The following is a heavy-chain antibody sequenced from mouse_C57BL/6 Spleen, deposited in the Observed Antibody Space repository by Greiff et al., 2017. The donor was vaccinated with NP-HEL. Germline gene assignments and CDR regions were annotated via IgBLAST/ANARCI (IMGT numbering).Heavy chain of an antibody. CDR1: GFTFSDYY. CDR2: INYDGSST. V-gene: IGHV5-16*01. Sequence: EVKVVESEGGLVQPGSSMKLSCTASGFTFSDYYMAWVRQVPEKGLEWVANINYDGSSTYYLDSLKSRFIISRDNAKNILYLQMSSLKSEDTATYYCARSDYYGSTDYWYFDVWGTGTTVTVSS. D-gene: IGHD1-1*01. J-gene: IGHJ1*03. CDR3: ARSDYYGSTDYWYFDV.